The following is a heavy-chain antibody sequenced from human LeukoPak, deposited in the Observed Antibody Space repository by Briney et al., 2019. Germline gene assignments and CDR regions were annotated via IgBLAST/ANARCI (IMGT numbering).Heavy chain of an antibody. Sequence: ASVKVSCKASGGTFSSYAISWVRQAPGQGLEWMGGIIPIFGTANYAQKFQGRVTITADKSTSTAYMELSSLRSEDTAVYYCARSLSSGWYWDYWGQGTLVTVSS. V-gene: IGHV1-69*06. D-gene: IGHD6-19*01. CDR3: ARSLSSGWYWDY. J-gene: IGHJ4*02. CDR2: IIPIFGTA. CDR1: GGTFSSYA.